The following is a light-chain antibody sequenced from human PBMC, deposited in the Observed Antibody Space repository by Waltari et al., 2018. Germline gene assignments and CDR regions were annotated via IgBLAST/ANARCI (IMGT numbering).Light chain of an antibody. Sequence: QSALTQPRSLSGSPGQPVPIPCPGTSSDVGGNMYVSWYQQRPGQAPNLLIYDLTYRPSGVPDRFSGSKSGNTASLTISGLQAEDEADYYCCSYADGNTYLFGTGTFVTVL. CDR3: CSYADGNTYL. CDR1: SSDVGGNMY. V-gene: IGLV2-11*01. CDR2: DLT. J-gene: IGLJ1*01.